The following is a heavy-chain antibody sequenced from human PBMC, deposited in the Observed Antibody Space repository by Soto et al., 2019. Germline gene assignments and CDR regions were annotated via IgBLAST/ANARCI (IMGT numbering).Heavy chain of an antibody. CDR2: IDWDDDK. V-gene: IGHV2-70*01. D-gene: IGHD3-3*01. CDR1: GFSLSTSGMC. CDR3: ARTLQEWLPYYYYGMDV. J-gene: IGHJ6*02. Sequence: SGPTLVNPTQTLTLTCTFSGFSLSTSGMCVSWIRQPPGKALEWLALIDWDDDKYYSTSLKTRLTISKDTSKNQVVLTMTNMDPVDTATYYCARTLQEWLPYYYYGMDVWGQGTTVTVSS.